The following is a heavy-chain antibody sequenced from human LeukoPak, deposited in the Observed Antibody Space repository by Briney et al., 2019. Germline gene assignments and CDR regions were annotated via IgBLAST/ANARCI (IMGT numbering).Heavy chain of an antibody. Sequence: GGSLRLSCAASGFTFSSYWMSWVRQAPGKGLEWVSVISYDGSNKYYADSVKGRFTISRDNSKNTLYLQMNSLRAEDTAVYYCAKWGNGDYPWFDYWGQGTLVTVSS. CDR3: AKWGNGDYPWFDY. J-gene: IGHJ4*02. CDR2: ISYDGSNK. D-gene: IGHD4-17*01. CDR1: GFTFSSYW. V-gene: IGHV3-30*18.